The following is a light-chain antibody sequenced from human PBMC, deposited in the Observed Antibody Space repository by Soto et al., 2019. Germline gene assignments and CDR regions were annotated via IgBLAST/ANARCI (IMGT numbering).Light chain of an antibody. Sequence: EIVLTQSPGTLSLSPGERATLSCRASQSVSSSYLAWYQQKPDQAPRLLIYGASSRATGIPDRFSGSGSGTDFTLTISRLEPEDFAVYYCQQYGSSQSFGQGTKVEI. J-gene: IGKJ1*01. CDR2: GAS. V-gene: IGKV3-20*01. CDR3: QQYGSSQS. CDR1: QSVSSSY.